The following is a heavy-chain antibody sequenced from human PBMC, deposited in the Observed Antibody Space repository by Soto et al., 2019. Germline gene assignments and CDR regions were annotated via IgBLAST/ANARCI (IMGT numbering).Heavy chain of an antibody. V-gene: IGHV4-30-2*01. CDR1: GVSISSDGYS. D-gene: IGHD3-3*01. J-gene: IGHJ6*02. CDR2: IYQSGST. CDR3: ARAYYDFWTSYHYGMDV. Sequence: QLQLQESGSGLVKPSQTLSLTCAVSGVSISSDGYSWSWIRQPPGKGLEWIWFIYQSGSTYYNPSLKSRGTMSVDRSKNQFSLKLTSVTAADTAVYYCARAYYDFWTSYHYGMDVWGQGTTVTVSS.